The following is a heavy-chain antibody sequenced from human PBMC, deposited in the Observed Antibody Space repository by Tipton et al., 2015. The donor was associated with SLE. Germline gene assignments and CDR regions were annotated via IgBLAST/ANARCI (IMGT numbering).Heavy chain of an antibody. CDR1: GGSMSYHY. Sequence: TLSLTCSVSGGSMSYHYWSWIRQPPGKGLEWIGYIYYTGNTNYNPSLKSRVTMSVDTSKSQFSLKLSSVTAADTAVYYCARVRYCSGGSCPGFDYWGQGTLVTVSS. CDR2: IYYTGNT. D-gene: IGHD2-15*01. V-gene: IGHV4-59*11. J-gene: IGHJ4*02. CDR3: ARVRYCSGGSCPGFDY.